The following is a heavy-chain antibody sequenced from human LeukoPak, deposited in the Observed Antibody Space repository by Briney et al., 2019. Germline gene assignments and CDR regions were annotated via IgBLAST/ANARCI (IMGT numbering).Heavy chain of an antibody. V-gene: IGHV4-38-2*01. CDR1: GSSITSDYI. CDR2: IYYSWGM. CDR3: ARNVTAGFFDY. Sequence: SETLSLTCAVSGSSITSDYIWGWIRQPPGKGLEWIATIYYSWGMYFKPSLKSRVTVSLDASKNQFSLKMTSLTAADTAIYYCARNVTAGFFDYWGQGIMVTVSS. D-gene: IGHD1-1*01. J-gene: IGHJ4*02.